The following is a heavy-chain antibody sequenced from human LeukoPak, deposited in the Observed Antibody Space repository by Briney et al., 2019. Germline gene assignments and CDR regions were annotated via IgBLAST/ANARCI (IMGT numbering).Heavy chain of an antibody. Sequence: SVKVSCKASGGTFSSYAISWVRQAPGQGLEWMGGIIPIFGTANYAQKFQGRVTITADKSTSTAYMELSSLRSEDTAVYYRAWNSGSYPYYYGMDVWGKGTTVTVSS. J-gene: IGHJ6*04. CDR3: AWNSGSYPYYYGMDV. CDR2: IIPIFGTA. CDR1: GGTFSSYA. V-gene: IGHV1-69*06. D-gene: IGHD3-10*01.